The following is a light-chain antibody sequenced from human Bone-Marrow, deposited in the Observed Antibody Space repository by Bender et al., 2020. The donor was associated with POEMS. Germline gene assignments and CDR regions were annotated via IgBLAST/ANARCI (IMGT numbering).Light chain of an antibody. CDR1: SSNIGTNP. CDR3: SSYTSGSNPWV. V-gene: IGLV1-44*01. J-gene: IGLJ3*02. CDR2: INN. Sequence: QSVLTQPPSASGTPGQRVTISCSGSSSNIGTNPVNWYQQLPGTAPKLLIYINNQRPSGVPDRFSGSKSGTSASLAISGLQSEDEADYYCSSYTSGSNPWVFGGGTKVTVL.